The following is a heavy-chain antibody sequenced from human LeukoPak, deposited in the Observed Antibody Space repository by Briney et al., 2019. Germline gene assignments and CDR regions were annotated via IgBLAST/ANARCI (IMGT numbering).Heavy chain of an antibody. CDR1: GFTISSYW. CDR2: IKQDGSEK. V-gene: IGHV3-7*03. Sequence: GGSLRPSCAASGFTISSYWMGWVRQAPGKGLEWVANIKQDGSEKHYVDSVKGRFTISRDNAKNSLFLQMSSLRAEDTAMYYCATGPDWGQGTLVTVSS. J-gene: IGHJ4*02. CDR3: ATGPD.